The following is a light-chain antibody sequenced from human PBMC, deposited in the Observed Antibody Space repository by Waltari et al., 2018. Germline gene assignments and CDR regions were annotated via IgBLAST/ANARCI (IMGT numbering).Light chain of an antibody. CDR1: SGHSSNV. J-gene: IGLJ3*02. CDR3: QTGGHGTWV. Sequence: QLVLTQSPSASASLGASVQLTCTLSSGHSSNVIAWLQQRPEKGPRYLMKVNSDGSHSKGDEIPDRFSGSGSGAERYLTISNLQSEDEADYFCQTGGHGTWVFGGGTTLTVL. CDR2: VNSDGSH. V-gene: IGLV4-69*01.